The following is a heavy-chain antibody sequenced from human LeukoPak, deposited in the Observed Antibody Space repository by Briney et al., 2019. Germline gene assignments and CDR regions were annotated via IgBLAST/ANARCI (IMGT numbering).Heavy chain of an antibody. J-gene: IGHJ4*02. D-gene: IGHD2-2*01. CDR2: ISGSGGST. CDR1: GFTFSSYA. Sequence: GGSLRLSCAASGFTFSSYAMSWVRQAPGKGLEGVSAISGSGGSTYYADSVKGRFTISRDNSKNTLYLQMNSLRAEDTAVYYCAKGQRTSSGAWSEYQLLVSAYYFDYWGQGALVTVSS. CDR3: AKGQRTSSGAWSEYQLLVSAYYFDY. V-gene: IGHV3-23*01.